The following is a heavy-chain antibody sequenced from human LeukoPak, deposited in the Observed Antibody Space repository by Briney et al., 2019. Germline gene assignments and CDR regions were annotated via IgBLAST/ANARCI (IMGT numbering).Heavy chain of an antibody. D-gene: IGHD6-19*01. CDR2: ISYDGSNK. Sequence: PGRSLRLSCAASGFTFSSYAMHWVRQAPGKGLEWVAVISYDGSNKYYADSVKGRFTISRDNSKNTLYLQMNSLRAEDTAVYYCAREDSSGWESGWDYWGQGTLVTVSS. CDR3: AREDSSGWESGWDY. J-gene: IGHJ4*02. CDR1: GFTFSSYA. V-gene: IGHV3-30-3*01.